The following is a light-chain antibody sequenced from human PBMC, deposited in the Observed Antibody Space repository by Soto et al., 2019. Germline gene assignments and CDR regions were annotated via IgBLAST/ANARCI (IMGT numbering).Light chain of an antibody. CDR3: CSYAGSSTVV. V-gene: IGLV2-23*02. CDR2: EVN. CDR1: SSDVGSYNL. J-gene: IGLJ2*01. Sequence: QSVLTQPASVSGSPGQSITISCTGTSSDVGSYNLVSWYQQHTGKAPKLIIYEVNKGPSGVSDRFSGSKSGITASLTVVGLQAEDEADYYCCSYAGSSTVVFGGGTKVTVL.